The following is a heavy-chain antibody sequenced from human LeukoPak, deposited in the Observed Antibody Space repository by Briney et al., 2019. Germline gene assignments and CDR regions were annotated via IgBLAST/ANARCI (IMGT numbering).Heavy chain of an antibody. D-gene: IGHD6-13*01. CDR2: IYSSGST. Sequence: PSETLSLTCTVSGGSISGYYWSWIRQPPGKGLEWIGYIYSSGSTNYNPSLKSRVTISLDTSKSQFSLKLSPVTAADTAVYYCARAVGSNWYASDYWGQGTLVTVSS. J-gene: IGHJ4*02. CDR1: GGSISGYY. V-gene: IGHV4-59*01. CDR3: ARAVGSNWYASDY.